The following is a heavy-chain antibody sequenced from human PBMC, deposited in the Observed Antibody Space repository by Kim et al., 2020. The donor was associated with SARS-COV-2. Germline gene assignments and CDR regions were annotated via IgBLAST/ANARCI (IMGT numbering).Heavy chain of an antibody. V-gene: IGHV3-23*01. CDR1: RFTFNNFA. J-gene: IGHJ2*01. CDR3: ARRLHITCVTFYWYFDL. Sequence: GGSLRLSCAASRFTFNNFAMSWVRQAPGKGLEWVSGIFGSGSDTYYADSVKGRFTISRDNSRNTLYLQMNNLRAEDTAVYFCARRLHITCVTFYWYFDLWGRGTLVTVSS. CDR2: IFGSGSDT. D-gene: IGHD4-4*01.